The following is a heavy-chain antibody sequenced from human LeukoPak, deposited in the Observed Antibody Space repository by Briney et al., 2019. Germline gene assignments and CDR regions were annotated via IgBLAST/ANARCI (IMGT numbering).Heavy chain of an antibody. Sequence: GGSLRLSCAASGFTFSSYDMSWVRQAPGKGLEWVSAISGSGGSTYYADSVKGRFTISRDNSKNTLYLQMNSLRAEDMAVYYCAKDIRFLEWLTFSSLDYWGQGTLVTVSS. V-gene: IGHV3-23*01. D-gene: IGHD3-3*01. CDR2: ISGSGGST. CDR3: AKDIRFLEWLTFSSLDY. CDR1: GFTFSSYD. J-gene: IGHJ4*02.